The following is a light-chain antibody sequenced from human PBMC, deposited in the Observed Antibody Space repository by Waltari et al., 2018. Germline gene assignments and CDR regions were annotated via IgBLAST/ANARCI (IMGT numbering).Light chain of an antibody. Sequence: EIVMTQSPATLSVSPGERATLSCRASQSVSSNLAWYQQKPGQAPRLLIYGASPRATGIPASFGGSGSGTEFTLTFSSLQSEDFAVYYCQQYNNWPPVTFGQGTRLEIK. V-gene: IGKV3-15*01. CDR2: GAS. J-gene: IGKJ5*01. CDR1: QSVSSN. CDR3: QQYNNWPPVT.